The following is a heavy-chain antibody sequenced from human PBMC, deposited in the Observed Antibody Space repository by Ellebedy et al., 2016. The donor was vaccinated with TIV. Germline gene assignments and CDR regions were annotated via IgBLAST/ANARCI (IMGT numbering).Heavy chain of an antibody. D-gene: IGHD4-11*01. Sequence: GSLRLXXAVYGGSFSGYYWSWIRQPPGKGLEWIGEINHSGSTNYNPSLKSRVTISVDTSKNQFSLKLSSVTAADTAVYYCARGLQPYYYYYMDVWGKGTTVTVSS. V-gene: IGHV4-34*01. CDR2: INHSGST. CDR1: GGSFSGYY. J-gene: IGHJ6*03. CDR3: ARGLQPYYYYYMDV.